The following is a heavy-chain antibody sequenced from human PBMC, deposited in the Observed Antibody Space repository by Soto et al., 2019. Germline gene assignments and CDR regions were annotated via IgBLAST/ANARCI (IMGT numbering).Heavy chain of an antibody. V-gene: IGHV1-69*08. D-gene: IGHD5-12*01. CDR2: IITFGGKA. Sequence: QVQLVQSGPEVKKPGSSVKVSSKTSGGTLSSYSISWVRQAPGQGLEWVGRIITFGGKANVAQQCQGRVTITADRSTDTTYMGLRRLTSDDTAVYYCARVNGGHDSGGNYMGVWGTGTTVSVSS. J-gene: IGHJ6*03. CDR3: ARVNGGHDSGGNYMGV. CDR1: GGTLSSYS.